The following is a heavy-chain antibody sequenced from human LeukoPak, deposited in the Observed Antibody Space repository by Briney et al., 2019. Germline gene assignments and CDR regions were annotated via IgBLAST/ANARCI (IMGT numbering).Heavy chain of an antibody. V-gene: IGHV3-23*01. Sequence: PGGSLRLSCAVSGFTFSSYAMSWVRQAPGKGLEWVSAISGSGGSTYYADSVKGRFTISRDNSKNTLYLQMNSLRAEDTAVYYCARDIPSFIAVAGTGAWGQGTLVTVSS. CDR2: ISGSGGST. D-gene: IGHD6-19*01. CDR3: ARDIPSFIAVAGTGA. CDR1: GFTFSSYA. J-gene: IGHJ4*02.